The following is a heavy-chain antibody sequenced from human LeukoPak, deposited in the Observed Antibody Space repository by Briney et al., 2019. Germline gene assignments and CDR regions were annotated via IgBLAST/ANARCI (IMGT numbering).Heavy chain of an antibody. CDR2: IYYSGST. D-gene: IGHD3-10*01. V-gene: IGHV4-31*03. J-gene: IGHJ6*02. CDR1: GGSISSGGYY. CDR3: ASVPYYYGSGRPWTDV. Sequence: SETLSLTCTVSGGSISSGGYYWSWIRQHPGKGLEWIGYIYYSGSTYYDPSLKSRVTISVDTSKNQFSLKLSSVTAADTAVYYCASVPYYYGSGRPWTDVWGQGTTVTVSS.